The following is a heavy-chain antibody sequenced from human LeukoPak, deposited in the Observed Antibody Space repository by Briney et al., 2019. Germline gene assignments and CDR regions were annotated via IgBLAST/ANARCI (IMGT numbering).Heavy chain of an antibody. CDR3: ARQGSGWYFGY. Sequence: SETLSLTCAVSGYSISSGYYWGWIRQPPGEGLEWIGSIYHSGSTYYNPSLKSPVTISVDTSKNQFSLKLSSVTAADTAVYYCARQGSGWYFGYWGQGTLVTVSS. J-gene: IGHJ4*02. CDR1: GYSISSGYY. CDR2: IYHSGST. D-gene: IGHD6-19*01. V-gene: IGHV4-38-2*01.